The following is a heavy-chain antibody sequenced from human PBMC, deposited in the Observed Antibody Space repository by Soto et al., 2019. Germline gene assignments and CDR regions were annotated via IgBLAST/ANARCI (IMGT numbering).Heavy chain of an antibody. CDR2: IYYSGST. CDR1: GGSISSGGYY. Sequence: SETLSLTCTVSGGSISSGGYYWSWIRQHPGKGLEWIGYIYYSGSTYYNPSLKSRVTISVDTSKNQFSLKLSSVTAADTAVYYCAREGRSVFGELPPYGMDVWGQGTPVTVSS. D-gene: IGHD3-10*01. CDR3: AREGRSVFGELPPYGMDV. V-gene: IGHV4-31*03. J-gene: IGHJ6*02.